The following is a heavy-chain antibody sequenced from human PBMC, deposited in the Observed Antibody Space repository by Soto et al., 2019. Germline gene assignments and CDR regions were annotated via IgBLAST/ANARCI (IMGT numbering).Heavy chain of an antibody. CDR2: ILFYGSNK. CDR1: GFTFSSYG. Sequence: GGSLRLSCAASGFTFSSYGMHWVRQAPGKGLERVAVILFYGSNKFFADSLKGRFTISRDNSKNTLFLQMNSLRAEDTAVYYCAKLPPYYYDSSGSTETIYYFDYWGQGTLVTVSS. J-gene: IGHJ4*02. CDR3: AKLPPYYYDSSGSTETIYYFDY. V-gene: IGHV3-30*18. D-gene: IGHD3-22*01.